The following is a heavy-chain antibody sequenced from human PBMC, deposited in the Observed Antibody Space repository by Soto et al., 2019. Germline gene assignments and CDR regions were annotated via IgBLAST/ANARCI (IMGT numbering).Heavy chain of an antibody. CDR3: ARVWGGAFDI. CDR2: IRHSETT. J-gene: IGHJ3*02. D-gene: IGHD3-10*01. Sequence: SETLSLTCAVSSAPITSNNWWAWLRRSPGKGLEWIGEIRHSETTNYNPSLNSRVSISVDTSKNQFSLKLSSVTAADTAVYYCARVWGGAFDIWGQGTMVTVSS. CDR1: SAPITSNNW. V-gene: IGHV4-4*02.